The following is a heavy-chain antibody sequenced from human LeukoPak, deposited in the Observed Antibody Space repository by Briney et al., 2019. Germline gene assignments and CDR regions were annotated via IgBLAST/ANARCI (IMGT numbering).Heavy chain of an antibody. CDR1: GYTFTGYY. V-gene: IGHV1-2*04. J-gene: IGHJ6*02. CDR2: INPNSGGT. D-gene: IGHD3-10*01. CDR3: ARSMRITMVRGVINDYYYGMDV. Sequence: ASVKVSCKASGYTFTGYYMHWVRQAPGQGLEWMGWINPNSGGTNYAQKFQGWVTMTRDTSIGTAYMELSRLRSDDTAVYYCARSMRITMVRGVINDYYYGMDVWGQGTTVTVSS.